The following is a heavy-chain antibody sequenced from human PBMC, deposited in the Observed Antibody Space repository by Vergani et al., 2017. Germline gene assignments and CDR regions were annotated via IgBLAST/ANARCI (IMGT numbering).Heavy chain of an antibody. D-gene: IGHD3-10*01. Sequence: QVQLQQWGAGLLKPSETLSLTCAVSGGSISSYYWSWIRQPPGKGLEWIGYIYYSGSTNYNPSLKSRVTISVDTSKNQFSLKLSSVTAADTAVYYCARQKLTMVRGVIKGQFGYWGQGTLVTVSS. CDR2: IYYSGST. CDR1: GGSISSYY. CDR3: ARQKLTMVRGVIKGQFGY. J-gene: IGHJ4*02. V-gene: IGHV4-59*08.